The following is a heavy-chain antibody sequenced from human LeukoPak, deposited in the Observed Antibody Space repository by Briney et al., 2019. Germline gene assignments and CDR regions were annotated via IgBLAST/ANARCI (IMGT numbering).Heavy chain of an antibody. CDR3: ARGVPMRQRPRGGYYYYYMDV. Sequence: SETLSLTCTVSGGSISSSSYYWGWIRQPPGKGLEWIGSIYYSGSTNYNPSLKSRVTISVDTSKNQFSLKLSSVTAADTAVYYCARGVPMRQRPRGGYYYYYMDVWGKETTVTVSS. V-gene: IGHV4-39*07. CDR2: IYYSGST. D-gene: IGHD3-22*01. J-gene: IGHJ6*03. CDR1: GGSISSSSYY.